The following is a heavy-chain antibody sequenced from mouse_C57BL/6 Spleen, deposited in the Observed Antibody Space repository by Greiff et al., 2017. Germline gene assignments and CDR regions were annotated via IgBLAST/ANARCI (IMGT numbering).Heavy chain of an antibody. J-gene: IGHJ2*01. CDR1: GYTFTSYW. D-gene: IGHD1-1*01. CDR2: IDPSDRYT. V-gene: IGHV1-50*01. Sequence: QVQLQQPGAELVKPGASVKLSCKASGYTFTSYWMQWVKQRPGQGLEWIGEIDPSDRYTNYNQKFQGKATLTVDTSSSPAYMQLSSLTSEDSAVHYCARGRALYYGSRGYYFDYWGQGTTRTVSS. CDR3: ARGRALYYGSRGYYFDY.